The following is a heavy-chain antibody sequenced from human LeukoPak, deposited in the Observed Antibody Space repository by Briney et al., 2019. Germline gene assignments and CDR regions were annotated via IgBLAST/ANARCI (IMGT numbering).Heavy chain of an antibody. CDR3: ARLGIIRCKDY. CDR2: IYYSGST. Sequence: SETLSLTCTVSGGSISSSSYYWGWIRQPPGKGLEWIGSIYYSGSTYYNPSLKSRVTISVDTSKNQFSLKLSSVTAADTAVYYCARLGIIRCKDYWGQGTLVTVSS. CDR1: GGSISSSSYY. V-gene: IGHV4-39*01. D-gene: IGHD2-8*01. J-gene: IGHJ4*02.